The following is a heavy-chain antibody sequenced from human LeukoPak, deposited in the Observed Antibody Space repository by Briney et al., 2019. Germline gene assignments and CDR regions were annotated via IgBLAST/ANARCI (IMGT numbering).Heavy chain of an antibody. D-gene: IGHD6-6*01. V-gene: IGHV4-34*01. Sequence: SETLSLTCAVYGGSFSGYYWSWIRQPPGKGLEWIGEINHRGSTNNNPSLKSRVTISVDTSKNQFSLKLSSVTAADTVVYYCAKSGVLMGVMSIAAHPRVRSYMDVWGKGTTVTVSS. J-gene: IGHJ6*03. CDR3: AKSGVLMGVMSIAAHPRVRSYMDV. CDR2: INHRGST. CDR1: GGSFSGYY.